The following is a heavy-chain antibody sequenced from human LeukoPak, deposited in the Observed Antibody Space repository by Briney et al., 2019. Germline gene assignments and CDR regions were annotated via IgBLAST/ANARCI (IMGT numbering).Heavy chain of an antibody. Sequence: PAETLSLTCSVCGGSISTYYWSWVRQPPGKGLEWVGYIYYSGSTDYNPSLKSPVTISVDTSKNQFSLKLSSVTAADTAVYYCARHRGVSDDNGYYSGGPFDYWGQGTLVTVSS. CDR3: ARHRGVSDDNGYYSGGPFDY. J-gene: IGHJ4*02. CDR2: IYYSGST. D-gene: IGHD3-22*01. CDR1: GGSISTYY. V-gene: IGHV4-59*08.